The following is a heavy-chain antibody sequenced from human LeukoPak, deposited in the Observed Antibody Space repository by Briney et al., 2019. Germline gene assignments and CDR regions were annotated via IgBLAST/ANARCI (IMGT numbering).Heavy chain of an antibody. V-gene: IGHV4-4*07. J-gene: IGHJ4*02. Sequence: SETLSLTCTVSGGSISSYYWSWIRQPAGKGLEWIGRMHTSGTTNYNPSLKSRVTISVDTSKNQFSLNLRSVTAADTAVYYCAREILYDSTGYYLWGQGTLVTVSS. D-gene: IGHD3-22*01. CDR3: AREILYDSTGYYL. CDR1: GGSISSYY. CDR2: MHTSGTT.